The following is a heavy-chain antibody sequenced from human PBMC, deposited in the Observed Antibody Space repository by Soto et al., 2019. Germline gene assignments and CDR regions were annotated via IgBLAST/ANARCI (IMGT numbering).Heavy chain of an antibody. CDR3: AREESHYDILTGYYTLYYMDV. D-gene: IGHD3-9*01. V-gene: IGHV3-48*01. CDR2: ISSSSSTI. CDR1: GFTFSSYS. J-gene: IGHJ6*03. Sequence: GGSLRLSCAASGFTFSSYSMNWVRQAPGKGLEWVSYISSSSSTIYYADSVKGRFTISRDNAKNSLYLQMNSLRAEDTAVYYCAREESHYDILTGYYTLYYMDVWGKGTTVTVSS.